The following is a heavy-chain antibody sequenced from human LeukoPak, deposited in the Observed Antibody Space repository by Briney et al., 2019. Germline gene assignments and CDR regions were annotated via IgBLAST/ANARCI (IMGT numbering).Heavy chain of an antibody. J-gene: IGHJ4*02. D-gene: IGHD2-15*01. CDR3: ARGRGYCSGGSCSRSYYFDY. CDR2: IWYDGSNK. CDR1: GFTFSSYG. V-gene: IGHV3-33*01. Sequence: GGSLRLSCAASGFTFSSYGMHWVRQAPGKGLEWVAVIWYDGSNKYYADSVKGRFTISRDNSKNTLYLQMNSLRAEDTAVYYCARGRGYCSGGSCSRSYYFDYWGQGTLVTVSS.